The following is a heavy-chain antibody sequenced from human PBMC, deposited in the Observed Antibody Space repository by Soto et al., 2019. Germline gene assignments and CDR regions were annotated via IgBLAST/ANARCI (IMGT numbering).Heavy chain of an antibody. Sequence: GGSLRLSCTASGFTFGDYAMSWFRQAPGKGLEWVGSIRSKAYGGTTEYAASVKGRFTISRDDSKSIAYLQMNSLKTEDTAVYYCTSSIAVAGTDDYWGQGTLVTVSS. D-gene: IGHD6-19*01. CDR3: TSSIAVAGTDDY. V-gene: IGHV3-49*03. J-gene: IGHJ4*02. CDR2: IRSKAYGGTT. CDR1: GFTFGDYA.